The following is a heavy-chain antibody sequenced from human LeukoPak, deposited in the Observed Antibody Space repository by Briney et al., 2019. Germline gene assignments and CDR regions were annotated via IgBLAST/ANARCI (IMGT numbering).Heavy chain of an antibody. CDR1: GGSFSGYY. Sequence: SETLSLTCAVYGGSFSGYYWSWIRQPPGKGLEWIGEINHSGSTNYNPSLKSRVTISVDTSKNQFSLKLSFVTAADTAVYYCARDEPETVSRYYYYGMDVWGQGTTVTVSS. CDR3: ARDEPETVSRYYYYGMDV. CDR2: INHSGST. V-gene: IGHV4-34*01. D-gene: IGHD1-14*01. J-gene: IGHJ6*02.